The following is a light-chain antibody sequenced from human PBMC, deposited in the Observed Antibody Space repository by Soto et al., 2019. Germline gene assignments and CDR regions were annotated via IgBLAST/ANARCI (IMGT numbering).Light chain of an antibody. Sequence: QSALTQPASVSGSPGQSITISCTGTSNDVGGYDYVTWYQHHPGKAPKLMIYDASNRPSGISDRFSASKSGNTASLTISGVQAEDEAHYYCSSYTSRATLVFGGGTKLTVL. CDR1: SNDVGGYDY. CDR3: SSYTSRATLV. V-gene: IGLV2-14*03. CDR2: DAS. J-gene: IGLJ2*01.